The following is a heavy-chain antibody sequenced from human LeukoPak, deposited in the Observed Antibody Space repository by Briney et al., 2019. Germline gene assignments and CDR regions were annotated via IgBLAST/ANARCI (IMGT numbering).Heavy chain of an antibody. D-gene: IGHD6-13*01. Sequence: SGRSLRLSCAASGFTFSSYGMHWVRQAPGKGLEWVAVISYDGSNKYYADSVKGRFTISRDNSKNTLYLQMNSLRAEDTAVYYCAKEGGSSSWSYFDYWGQETLVTVSS. CDR2: ISYDGSNK. J-gene: IGHJ4*02. CDR1: GFTFSSYG. V-gene: IGHV3-30*18. CDR3: AKEGGSSSWSYFDY.